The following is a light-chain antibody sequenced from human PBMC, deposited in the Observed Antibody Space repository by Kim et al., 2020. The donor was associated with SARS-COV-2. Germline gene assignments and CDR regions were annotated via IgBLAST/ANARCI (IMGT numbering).Light chain of an antibody. Sequence: DIQMTQSPSSLSASVGDRVTITCRASQSISSYLNCYQQKPGKAPKLLIYAASSLQSGVPSRFSGSGSGTDFTLTISSLQPEDFATYYCQQSYSIPWTFGQGTKVDI. J-gene: IGKJ1*01. CDR2: AAS. CDR1: QSISSY. V-gene: IGKV1-39*01. CDR3: QQSYSIPWT.